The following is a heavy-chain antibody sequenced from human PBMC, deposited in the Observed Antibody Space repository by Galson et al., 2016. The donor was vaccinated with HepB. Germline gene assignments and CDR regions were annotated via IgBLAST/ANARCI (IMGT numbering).Heavy chain of an antibody. D-gene: IGHD1-26*01. CDR3: AKAGGATRGSVYY. J-gene: IGHJ4*01. CDR2: SFHDEDYT. CDR1: GFTLSKYH. Sequence: SLRLSCAASGFTLSKYHMHWVRQAPGKGLEWVALSFHDEDYTYYPDSVKGRFTISRDNSKNTLYLQLSSLRAEDTAVYYCAKAGGATRGSVYYWGHGTLGTVSS. V-gene: IGHV3-30*18.